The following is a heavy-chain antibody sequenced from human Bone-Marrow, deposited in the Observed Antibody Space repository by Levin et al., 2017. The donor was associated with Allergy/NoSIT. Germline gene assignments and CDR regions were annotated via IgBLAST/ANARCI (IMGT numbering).Heavy chain of an antibody. CDR3: ARDSTVRTFDS. CDR1: GDSISTADYF. V-gene: IGHV4-30-4*01. D-gene: IGHD4-17*01. CDR2: INYRGST. J-gene: IGHJ4*02. Sequence: SQTLSLTCTVSGDSISTADYFWNWIRQPPGKGLEWIGYINYRGSTFYNPSLRSRVTISADTSKNQFYLRLTSVTASDTAVYFCARDSTVRTFDSWGQGTLVAVSS.